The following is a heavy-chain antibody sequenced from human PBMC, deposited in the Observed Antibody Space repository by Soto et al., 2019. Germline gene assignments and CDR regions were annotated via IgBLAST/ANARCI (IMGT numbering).Heavy chain of an antibody. CDR1: GGTFSSYT. Sequence: ASVKVSCKASGGTFSSYTISWVRQAPGQGLEWMGRIIPILGIANYAQKFQGRVTITADKSTSTAYMELSSLRSEDTAVYFCAVGMATIAPIDYWGQGTLVNVSS. V-gene: IGHV1-69*02. CDR2: IIPILGIA. D-gene: IGHD5-12*01. J-gene: IGHJ4*02. CDR3: AVGMATIAPIDY.